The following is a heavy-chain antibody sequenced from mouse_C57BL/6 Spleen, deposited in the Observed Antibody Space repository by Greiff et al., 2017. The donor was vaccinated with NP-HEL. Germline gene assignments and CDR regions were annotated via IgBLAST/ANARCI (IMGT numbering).Heavy chain of an antibody. D-gene: IGHD3-3*01. CDR3: TRGEGTGYFDV. J-gene: IGHJ1*03. V-gene: IGHV5-9-1*02. Sequence: EVMLVESGEGLVKPGGSLKLSCAASGFTFSSYAMSWVRQTPEKRLEWVAYISSGGDYIYYADTVKGRFTISRDNARNTLYLQMSRLKSEDTAMYYCTRGEGTGYFDVWGTGTTVTVSS. CDR2: ISSGGDYI. CDR1: GFTFSSYA.